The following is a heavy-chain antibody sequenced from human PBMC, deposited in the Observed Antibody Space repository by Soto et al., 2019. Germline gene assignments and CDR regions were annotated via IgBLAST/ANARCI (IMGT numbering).Heavy chain of an antibody. D-gene: IGHD3-9*01. CDR3: ARARLVRYLAWLSRYYFDY. V-gene: IGHV4-34*01. CDR2: INHSGST. Sequence: SETLSLTCAVYGGSFSGYYWSWIRRPPGKGLEWIGEINHSGSTNYNPSLKSRVTLSVDTSKNQFSLRLSSVTAADTAVYYCARARLVRYLAWLSRYYFDYWGQGTLVTVSS. J-gene: IGHJ4*02. CDR1: GGSFSGYY.